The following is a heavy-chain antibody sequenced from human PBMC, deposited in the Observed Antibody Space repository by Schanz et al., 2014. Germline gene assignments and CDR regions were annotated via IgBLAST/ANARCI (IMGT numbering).Heavy chain of an antibody. CDR1: GFSVGNKY. J-gene: IGHJ4*02. CDR2: MNESHSTI. V-gene: IGHV3-23*01. D-gene: IGHD5-12*01. CDR3: ARKVVATIGGYYDN. Sequence: DVQLLESGGGLVQPGGSLRLSCAASGFSVGNKYMNWVRQARGKGLEWVSAMNESHSTIYYADSVRGRFTISRDNAENTLFLQMNSLRAEDTAVYYCARKVVATIGGYYDNWGQGTLVTVSS.